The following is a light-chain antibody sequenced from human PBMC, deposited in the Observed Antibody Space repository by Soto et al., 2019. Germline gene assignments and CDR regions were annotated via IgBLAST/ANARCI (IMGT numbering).Light chain of an antibody. CDR2: YDS. CDR1: NIGSKS. CDR3: QVWDSNGDHVV. V-gene: IGLV3-21*04. J-gene: IGLJ2*01. Sequence: SYELTQPPSVSVAPGKTARITCGGNNIGSKSVHWYQQKPGLAPVLVISYDSDRPSGIPERFSGSNSGNTATLTISRVEAGDEADYYCQVWDSNGDHVVFGGGTQLTVL.